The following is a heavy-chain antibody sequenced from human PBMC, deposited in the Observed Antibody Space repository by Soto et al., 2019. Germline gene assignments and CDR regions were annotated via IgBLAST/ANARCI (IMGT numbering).Heavy chain of an antibody. CDR1: GGTFGSYA. CDR2: ISGSGGST. D-gene: IGHD3-22*01. J-gene: IGHJ3*02. Sequence: SCKASGGTFGSYAISWVRQAPGKGLEWVSAISGSGGSTYYADSVKGRFTISRDNSKNTLYLQMNSLRAEDTAVYYCAKDLSIDWLDAFDIWGQGTMVTVSS. CDR3: AKDLSIDWLDAFDI. V-gene: IGHV3-23*01.